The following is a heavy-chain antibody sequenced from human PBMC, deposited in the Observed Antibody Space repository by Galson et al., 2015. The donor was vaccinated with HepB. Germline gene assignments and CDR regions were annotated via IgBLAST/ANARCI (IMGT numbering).Heavy chain of an antibody. V-gene: IGHV3-53*01. J-gene: IGHJ6*02. CDR3: AGWVVTASWDYFGVDV. CDR2: LHRDGRT. CDR1: GFSVSSKF. D-gene: IGHD2-21*02. Sequence: SLRLSCAASGFSVSSKFMSWVRQAPGKGLEWVSTLHRDGRTDYADSVKGRFTISRDNPQNSLYLQMNSLRVDDTAVYYCAGWVVTASWDYFGVDVWGQGTTVTVSS.